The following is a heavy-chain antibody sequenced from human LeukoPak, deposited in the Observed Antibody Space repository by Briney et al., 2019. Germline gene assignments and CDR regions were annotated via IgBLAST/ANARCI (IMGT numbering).Heavy chain of an antibody. CDR3: AYEAYDSSGYFDY. J-gene: IGHJ4*02. CDR2: ISGSGGST. Sequence: PGGSLRLSCAASGFTFSRYAMSWVRQAPGKGLEWVSAISGSGGSTYYADSMKGRFTIYRDNSKNTLYLQMNSLRAEDTAVYYCAYEAYDSSGYFDYWGQGTLVTVSS. D-gene: IGHD3-22*01. CDR1: GFTFSRYA. V-gene: IGHV3-23*01.